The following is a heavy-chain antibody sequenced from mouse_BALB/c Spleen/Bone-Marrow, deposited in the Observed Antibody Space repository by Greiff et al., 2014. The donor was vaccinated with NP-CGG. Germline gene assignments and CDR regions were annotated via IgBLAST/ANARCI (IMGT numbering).Heavy chain of an antibody. Sequence: EVKLVESGGGLVKPGGSLKLSCAASGFTFSSYAMSWVRQTPEKRLEWVATISSGGSYTYYADSVKGRFTISRDTAKNTLYLQMSRLRSEDTAIYYCARQDYYGSSPHWYFDVWGAGTTVTVSS. CDR1: GFTFSSYA. CDR3: ARQDYYGSSPHWYFDV. J-gene: IGHJ1*01. V-gene: IGHV5-9-3*01. D-gene: IGHD1-1*01. CDR2: ISSGGSYT.